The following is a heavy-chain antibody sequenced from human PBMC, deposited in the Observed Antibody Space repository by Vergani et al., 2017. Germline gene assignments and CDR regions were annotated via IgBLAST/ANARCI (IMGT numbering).Heavy chain of an antibody. D-gene: IGHD2-15*01. CDR1: GFTFNDYA. CDR3: ARDPFICSASTCRPLAWYFDL. Sequence: QVQLVESGGGVVQPGRSLRLSCEVSGFTFNDYAFYWLRQAPGKGLEWVAALIYDGSNELYTDSVKGRFTVSRDNSRNILYLQMNNLKTEDTDVYYCARDPFICSASTCRPLAWYFDLWGRGTLVTVS. V-gene: IGHV3-30*04. CDR2: LIYDGSNE. J-gene: IGHJ2*01.